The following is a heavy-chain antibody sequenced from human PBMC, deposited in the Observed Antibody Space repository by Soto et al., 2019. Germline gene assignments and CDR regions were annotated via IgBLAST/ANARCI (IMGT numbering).Heavy chain of an antibody. J-gene: IGHJ4*02. CDR1: GGSVSSGGYY. V-gene: IGHV4-61*08. D-gene: IGHD3-22*01. CDR3: ARSIIYDSSGSTDY. Sequence: QVQLQESGPGLVKPSETLSLTCTVSGGSVSSGGYYWTWIRQAPGKGLEWIGNIYYSGSTNYNPSLNSRVTIRVDTSKNQFSLKLSSVTAADTAVYYCARSIIYDSSGSTDYWGQGTLVTVSS. CDR2: IYYSGST.